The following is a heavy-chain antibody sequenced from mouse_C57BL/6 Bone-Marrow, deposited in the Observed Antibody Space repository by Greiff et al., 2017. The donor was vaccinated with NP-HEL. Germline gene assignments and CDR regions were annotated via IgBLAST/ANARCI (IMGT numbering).Heavy chain of an antibody. D-gene: IGHD1-1*01. V-gene: IGHV5-4*01. CDR3: ARGLLLLRSPWFAY. Sequence: EVQRVESGGGLVKPGGSLKLSCAASGFTFSSYAMSWVRQTPEKRLEWVATISDGGSYTYYPDNVKGRFTISRDNAKNNLYLQMSHLKSEDTAMYYCARGLLLLRSPWFAYWGQGTLVTVSA. CDR2: ISDGGSYT. CDR1: GFTFSSYA. J-gene: IGHJ3*01.